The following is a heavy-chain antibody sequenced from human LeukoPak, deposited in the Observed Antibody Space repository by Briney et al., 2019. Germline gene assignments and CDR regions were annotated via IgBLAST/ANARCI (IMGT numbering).Heavy chain of an antibody. V-gene: IGHV3-53*01. D-gene: IGHD6-19*01. J-gene: IGHJ3*02. CDR3: ARDVSSGWYWSAAFDI. Sequence: GGSLRLSCAASGFTVSANYMSWVRQAPGKGLEGVSDIYSDGRTYYADSVKGRFTISGDNSKNTLFLQMNSLRVEDTAVYYCARDVSSGWYWSAAFDIWGQGTMVTVSS. CDR2: IYSDGRT. CDR1: GFTVSANY.